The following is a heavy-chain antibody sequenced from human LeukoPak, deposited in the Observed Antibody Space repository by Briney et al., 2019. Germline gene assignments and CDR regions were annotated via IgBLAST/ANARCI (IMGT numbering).Heavy chain of an antibody. Sequence: GESLRLSCAASGLSFSTYWMSWVRQAPGKGLKWVANIKQDGSDIYYVDSVKGRFIISRDNAKNSLYLQMSSLRAEDTAVYYCTRGGRLHPQSPYWGQGTLVTVSS. J-gene: IGHJ4*02. D-gene: IGHD3-16*01. CDR2: IKQDGSDI. V-gene: IGHV3-7*01. CDR3: TRGGRLHPQSPY. CDR1: GLSFSTYW.